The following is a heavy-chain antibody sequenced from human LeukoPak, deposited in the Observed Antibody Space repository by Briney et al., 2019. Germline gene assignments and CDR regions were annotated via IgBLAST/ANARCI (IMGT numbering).Heavy chain of an antibody. CDR3: AKDFFELVDQPYYYDSSGYLGGAFDI. J-gene: IGHJ3*02. D-gene: IGHD3-22*01. Sequence: GGSLRLSCAASGFTFSNYAMRWVRQAPGKGLEWVSGISGSGDSTYYADSVKGRFTISRDNSKNTLYLQMNSLRAEDTAVYYCAKDFFELVDQPYYYDSSGYLGGAFDIWGQGTMVTVSS. CDR1: GFTFSNYA. V-gene: IGHV3-23*01. CDR2: ISGSGDST.